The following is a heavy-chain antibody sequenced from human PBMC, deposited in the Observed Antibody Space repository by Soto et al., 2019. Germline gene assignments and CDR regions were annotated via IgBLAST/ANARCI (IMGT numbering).Heavy chain of an antibody. CDR3: ARVEPRRAMIVGDAFDI. CDR1: GYTFTSYG. J-gene: IGHJ3*02. Sequence: QVQLVQSGAEVKKPGASVKVSCKASGYTFTSYGSSWVRQAPGQGLEWMGWISAYNGNTNYAQKLQGRVTMTTDTSTSTAYMELRSLRSDDTAVYYCARVEPRRAMIVGDAFDIWGQGTMVTVSS. CDR2: ISAYNGNT. V-gene: IGHV1-18*04. D-gene: IGHD3-22*01.